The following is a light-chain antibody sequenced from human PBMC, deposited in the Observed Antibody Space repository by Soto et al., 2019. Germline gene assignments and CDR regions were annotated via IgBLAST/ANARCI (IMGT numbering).Light chain of an antibody. V-gene: IGLV1-47*01. Sequence: QSVLTQPHSASGTPGQRVTISCSGSSSNIGTNYVYWYQQLPGTAPKLLIYRNNQRPSGVPGRFSGSKSGTSASLAISGLRSEDEADYYCAAWDGSLSGVVFGEGTKLTVL. CDR3: AAWDGSLSGVV. CDR2: RNN. CDR1: SSNIGTNY. J-gene: IGLJ2*01.